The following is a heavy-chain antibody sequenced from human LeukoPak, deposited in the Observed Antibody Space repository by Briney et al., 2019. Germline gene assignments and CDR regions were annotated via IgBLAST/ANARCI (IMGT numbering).Heavy chain of an antibody. CDR1: GFTFSSYG. Sequence: GGSLRLSCAASGFTFSSYGMHWVRQAPGKGLEWVAFIRYDGSNKYYADSVKGRFTISRDNAKSSLFLQMNSLRAEDSAVYYCARAPPRHYYDNTEYYFDYWGQGTLVTVSS. J-gene: IGHJ4*02. V-gene: IGHV3-30*02. D-gene: IGHD3-22*01. CDR3: ARAPPRHYYDNTEYYFDY. CDR2: IRYDGSNK.